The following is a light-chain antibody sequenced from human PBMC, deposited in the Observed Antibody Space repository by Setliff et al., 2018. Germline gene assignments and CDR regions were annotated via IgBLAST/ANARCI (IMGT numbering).Light chain of an antibody. Sequence: QSALTQPASVSGSPGQSITISCTGTSSDVGGYHYVSWYQQHPGKAPKLMIYDVSNRPSGVSNRFSGSKSGNTASLTISGLQAEDEADYYCSSYTSSSSYGFGTGTRSPS. CDR1: SSDVGGYHY. J-gene: IGLJ1*01. CDR3: SSYTSSSSYG. V-gene: IGLV2-14*03. CDR2: DVS.